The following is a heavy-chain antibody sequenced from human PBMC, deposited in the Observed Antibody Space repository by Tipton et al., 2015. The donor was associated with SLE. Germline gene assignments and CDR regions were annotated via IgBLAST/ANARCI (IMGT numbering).Heavy chain of an antibody. D-gene: IGHD1-26*01. Sequence: TLSLTCAVYGGSFSGYYWSWIRQPPGKGLEWIGEINHSGSTNYNPSLKSRVTISVDTSKNQFSLKLSSVTAADTAVYYCARGGGSYMHPVDYWGQGTLVTVSS. J-gene: IGHJ4*02. CDR3: ARGGGSYMHPVDY. CDR1: GGSFSGYY. CDR2: INHSGST. V-gene: IGHV4-34*01.